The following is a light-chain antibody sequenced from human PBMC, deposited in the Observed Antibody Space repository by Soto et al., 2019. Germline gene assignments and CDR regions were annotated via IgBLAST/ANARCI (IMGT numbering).Light chain of an antibody. J-gene: IGKJ1*01. Sequence: EVVLTQSPATLSLSPGKRANISCRASENVRTFVDWYQQKNGQAPRLLMYGASTRATGIPARFSGSRSGTDITLTHRTLEPGDFQVNYCQNQRLWPSRKSGNGT. V-gene: IGKV3-11*01. CDR2: GAS. CDR3: QNQRLWPSRK. CDR1: ENVRTF.